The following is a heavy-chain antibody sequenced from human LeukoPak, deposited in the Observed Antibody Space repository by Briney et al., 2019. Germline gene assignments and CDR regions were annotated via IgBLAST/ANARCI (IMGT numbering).Heavy chain of an antibody. CDR1: GGSISSGDYY. Sequence: SETLSLTCTVSGGSISSGDYYWSWLRQPPGTGREGLGYIYYSGSTYYNPSLKSRVTISVDTSKNQFSLKLSSVTAADTAVYYCARVTGYSSSWYSVDYWGQGTLVTVSS. D-gene: IGHD6-13*01. J-gene: IGHJ4*02. CDR2: IYYSGST. CDR3: ARVTGYSSSWYSVDY. V-gene: IGHV4-30-4*08.